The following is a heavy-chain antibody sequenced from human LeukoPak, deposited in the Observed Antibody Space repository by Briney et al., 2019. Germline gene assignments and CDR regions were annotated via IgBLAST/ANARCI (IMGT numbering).Heavy chain of an antibody. CDR1: GFTFSSFG. CDR3: AKDRWPSGVYYYMDV. J-gene: IGHJ6*03. V-gene: IGHV3-33*06. CDR2: IWSDGSNK. Sequence: QSGGSLRLSCAASGFTFSSFGMHWVRQAPGKGLEWVAVIWSDGSNKYYADSVKGRFTISRDNSKNTLYLQMSSLRAEDTAVYYCAKDRWPSGVYYYMDVWGKGTTVTVSS. D-gene: IGHD4-23*01.